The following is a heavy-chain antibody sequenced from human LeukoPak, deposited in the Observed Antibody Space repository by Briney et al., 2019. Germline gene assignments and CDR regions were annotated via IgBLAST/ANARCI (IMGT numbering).Heavy chain of an antibody. CDR2: IYYSGST. CDR3: ARETVVPRSWFDP. CDR1: GGSISSGGYY. J-gene: IGHJ5*02. D-gene: IGHD2-15*01. V-gene: IGHV4-31*03. Sequence: SETLSLTCTVSGGSISSGGYYWSWIRQHPGKGLEWIGYIYYSGSTYYNPSLKSRVTISVDTSKNQFSLKLSSVTAADTAVYYCARETVVPRSWFDPWGQGTLVTVSS.